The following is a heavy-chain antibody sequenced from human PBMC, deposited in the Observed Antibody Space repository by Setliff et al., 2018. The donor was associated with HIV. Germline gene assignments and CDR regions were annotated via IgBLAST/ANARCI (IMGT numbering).Heavy chain of an antibody. V-gene: IGHV7-4-1*02. CDR3: ARVGSGWSTFDY. J-gene: IGHJ4*02. D-gene: IGHD6-13*01. Sequence: ASVKVSCKASGYTLTTYAISWVRQAPGQGLEWMGWFNTETGNPMYAQGFRGRFVFSLDTSVSTAFLQINRLKAEDTAKYYCARVGSGWSTFDYRGQGALVTVSS. CDR1: GYTLTTYA. CDR2: FNTETGNP.